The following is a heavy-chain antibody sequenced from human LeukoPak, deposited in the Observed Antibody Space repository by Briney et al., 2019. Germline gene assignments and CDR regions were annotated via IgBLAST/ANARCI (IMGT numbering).Heavy chain of an antibody. CDR2: ISYDGSNK. D-gene: IGHD3-22*01. CDR1: GFTFSYYA. J-gene: IGHJ5*02. Sequence: GGSLRLSCAASGFTFSYYAMHWVRQAPGKGLEWVAVISYDGSNKYYADSVKGRFTISRDNSKNTLYLQMNSLRAEDTAVYYCARGNYYDSSGYTTGDWFDPWGQGTLVTVSS. V-gene: IGHV3-30-3*01. CDR3: ARGNYYDSSGYTTGDWFDP.